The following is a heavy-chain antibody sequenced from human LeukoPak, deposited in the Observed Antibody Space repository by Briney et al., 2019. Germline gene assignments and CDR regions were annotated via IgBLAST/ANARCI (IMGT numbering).Heavy chain of an antibody. CDR2: IKGDGSDK. CDR1: GFTFSSSW. J-gene: IGHJ4*02. D-gene: IGHD3-16*01. CDR3: ATEHWGPNS. V-gene: IGHV3-7*01. Sequence: GGSLRLSCAACGFTFSSSWMTWVRQAPGKGLEWLANIKGDGSDKNYVDSEKGRFTISRDNAKNSLFLQMSSLRGEDTALYYCATEHWGPNSWGQGTLVTVSS.